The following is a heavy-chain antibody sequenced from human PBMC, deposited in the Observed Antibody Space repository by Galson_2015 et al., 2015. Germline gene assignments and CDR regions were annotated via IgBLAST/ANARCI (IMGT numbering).Heavy chain of an antibody. J-gene: IGHJ4*02. CDR1: GSGFTGYW. Sequence: EVKKPGESLKISGRGSGSGFTGYWLGWVGQVPGKGLEWLGIIFPGDSDTRYGPSFQGQVTISADKSISTAYLQWSSLKASDPAMYYCARHGRWELPLGEDDYWGQGTLVTVSS. V-gene: IGHV5-51*01. D-gene: IGHD1-26*01. CDR3: ARHGRWELPLGEDDY. CDR2: IFPGDSDT.